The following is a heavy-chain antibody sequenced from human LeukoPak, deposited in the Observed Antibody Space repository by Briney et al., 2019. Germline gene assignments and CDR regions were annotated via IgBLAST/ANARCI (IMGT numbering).Heavy chain of an antibody. J-gene: IGHJ6*02. Sequence: GGSLRLSCAASGFTFSSSAMHWVRQAPGEGRGWVAFISYDGSNKYYADSVKGRFTISRDNSKNTLYLQMNSLRAEDTAVYYCAREQWLPSVLGGMDVWGQGTTVTVSS. CDR3: AREQWLPSVLGGMDV. V-gene: IGHV3-30*14. D-gene: IGHD6-19*01. CDR1: GFTFSSSA. CDR2: ISYDGSNK.